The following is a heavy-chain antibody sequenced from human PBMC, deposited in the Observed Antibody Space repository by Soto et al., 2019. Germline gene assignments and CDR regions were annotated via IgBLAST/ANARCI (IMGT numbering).Heavy chain of an antibody. J-gene: IGHJ4*02. CDR1: GFSLSTSGVG. Sequence: QITLKESGPTLVKPTQTLTLTCAFSGFSLSTSGVGVGWIRQPPGKALEWLALIYWDDDKRYSSSLNSRLTITKDTSKNQVVLTMTNMDPVDTATYYCAHSRPPRLLDYWGQGTLVTVSS. V-gene: IGHV2-5*02. CDR2: IYWDDDK. D-gene: IGHD6-6*01. CDR3: AHSRPPRLLDY.